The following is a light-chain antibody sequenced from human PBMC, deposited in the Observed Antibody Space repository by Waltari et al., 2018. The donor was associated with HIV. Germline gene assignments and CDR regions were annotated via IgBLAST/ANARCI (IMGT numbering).Light chain of an antibody. Sequence: SSELTQDPAVSVALGQTVRITCQGDTLRNYYATWYQQKPGQAPLLVMYGKNNRPSGIPDRFAGSTSGNTDSLTITGTQAEDEADYYCSSRDNSGNHVVFGGGTKLTVL. CDR2: GKN. CDR1: TLRNYY. J-gene: IGLJ2*01. CDR3: SSRDNSGNHVV. V-gene: IGLV3-19*01.